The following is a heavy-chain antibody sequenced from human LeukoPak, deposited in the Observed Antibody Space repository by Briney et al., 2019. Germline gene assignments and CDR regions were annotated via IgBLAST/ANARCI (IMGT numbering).Heavy chain of an antibody. J-gene: IGHJ3*02. Sequence: ASVKVSCKTSGYTFTGYYMHWVRQAPGQGLEWMGWINPNSGGTNYAQKFQGRVTMTRDTSISTAYMELSRLRSDDTAVYYCARARSGSYLFGIWGQGTLVTVSS. CDR1: GYTFTGYY. D-gene: IGHD1-26*01. V-gene: IGHV1-2*02. CDR2: INPNSGGT. CDR3: ARARSGSYLFGI.